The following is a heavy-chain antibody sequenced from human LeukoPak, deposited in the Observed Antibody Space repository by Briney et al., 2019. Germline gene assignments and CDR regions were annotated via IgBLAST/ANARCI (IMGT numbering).Heavy chain of an antibody. CDR1: GYTLTELS. V-gene: IGHV1-2*02. Sequence: ASVKVSCKVSGYTLTELSMHWVRQAPGQGLEWMGWINPNSGGTSYAQKFQGRVTMTRDTSISTAYMELTRVGSDDTAVYYCTRDRLGGSGWFDPWGQGTLVTVSS. D-gene: IGHD3-16*01. J-gene: IGHJ5*02. CDR2: INPNSGGT. CDR3: TRDRLGGSGWFDP.